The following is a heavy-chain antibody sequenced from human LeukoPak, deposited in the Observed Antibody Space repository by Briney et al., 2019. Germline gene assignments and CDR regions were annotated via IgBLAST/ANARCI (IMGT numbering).Heavy chain of an antibody. CDR3: VKESDEYSSSSSDY. J-gene: IGHJ4*02. V-gene: IGHV3-23*01. CDR2: IGSGT. Sequence: GGSLRLSCGASGFTFSSYAMSWVRQAPGKGLEWVSAIGSGTYYADSVKGRFTISRDNSKNTLYLQMNSLRAEDTAVYYCVKESDEYSSSSSDYWGQGTLVTVSS. CDR1: GFTFSSYA. D-gene: IGHD6-6*01.